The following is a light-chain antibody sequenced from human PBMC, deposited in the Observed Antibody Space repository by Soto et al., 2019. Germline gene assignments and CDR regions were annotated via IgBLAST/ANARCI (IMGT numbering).Light chain of an antibody. V-gene: IGLV2-14*03. CDR1: STDVGGHYY. J-gene: IGLJ2*01. Sequence: QSALTQPASXXXSPGQSITISCTGTSTDVGGHYYVSWYQQHPGKAPKLIIYDVTDRPSGVSHRFSGSKSGNTASLTISGLQAEDEADYYCTSYTSTNSYVAVGGGTKVTVL. CDR3: TSYTSTNSYVA. CDR2: DVT.